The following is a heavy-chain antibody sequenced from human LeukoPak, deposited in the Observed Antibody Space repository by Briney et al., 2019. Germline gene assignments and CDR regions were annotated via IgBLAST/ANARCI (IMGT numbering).Heavy chain of an antibody. CDR3: ARGRYCSGPFDY. CDR2: INHSGST. D-gene: IGHD6-19*01. CDR1: GGSFSGYY. J-gene: IGHJ4*02. Sequence: SETLSLTCAVYGGSFSGYYWSWIRQPPGKGLEWIGEINHSGSTNYNPSLKSRVTISVDTSKNQFSLKLSSVTAADTAVYYCARGRYCSGPFDYWGQGTLVTVSS. V-gene: IGHV4-34*01.